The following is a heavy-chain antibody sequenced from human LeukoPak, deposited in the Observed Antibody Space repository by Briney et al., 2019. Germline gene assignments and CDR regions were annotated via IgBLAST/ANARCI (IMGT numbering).Heavy chain of an antibody. CDR3: ARDSNSGWYGNWFDP. CDR2: ISSSSSYI. J-gene: IGHJ5*02. Sequence: KAGGSLRLSCSASGFTFSSYSMNWVRQAPGKGLEWVSSISSSSSYIYYADSVKGRFTISRDNAKNSLYLQMNSLRAEDTAVYYCARDSNSGWYGNWFDPWGQGTLVTVSS. CDR1: GFTFSSYS. V-gene: IGHV3-21*01. D-gene: IGHD6-19*01.